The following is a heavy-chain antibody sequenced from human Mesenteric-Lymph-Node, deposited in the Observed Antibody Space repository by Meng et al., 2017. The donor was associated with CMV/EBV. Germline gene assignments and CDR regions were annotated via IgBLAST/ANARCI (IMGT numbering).Heavy chain of an antibody. J-gene: IGHJ4*02. D-gene: IGHD6-19*01. V-gene: IGHV3-7*03. CDR3: AGIRGHLAGVDY. CDR2: INQDGTVK. CDR1: GFTFSTYW. Sequence: GGSLRLSCAASGFTFSTYWMSWVRQAPGKGLEWVANINQDGTVKYYVGSVKGRFTISRDSAKNSLYLQMNSLRSDDTAVYYCAGIRGHLAGVDYWGQGTLVTVSS.